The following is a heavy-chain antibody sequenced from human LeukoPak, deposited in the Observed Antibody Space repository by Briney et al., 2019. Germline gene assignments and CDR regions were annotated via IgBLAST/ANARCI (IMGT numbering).Heavy chain of an antibody. D-gene: IGHD4-23*01. CDR3: TREVYGGNQDAFDI. Sequence: GGSQRLSCAASGFALTRYNMHWVRQTTGGGLEWVSTIGPAGDTYSPGSVRGRFTISREDTENSLCLQMNSLRAEDTAVYYCTREVYGGNQDAFDIWGQGTMVTVSS. J-gene: IGHJ3*02. CDR1: GFALTRYN. V-gene: IGHV3-13*01. CDR2: IGPAGDT.